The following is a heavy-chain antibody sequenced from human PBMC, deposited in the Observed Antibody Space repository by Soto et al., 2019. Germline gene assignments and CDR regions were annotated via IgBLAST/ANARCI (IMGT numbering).Heavy chain of an antibody. D-gene: IGHD4-4*01. Sequence: QVQLVESGGGVVQPGRSLRLSCAASGFTFSSYAMHWVRQAPGKGLEWVAVISYDGYNKYYADSVKGRFTISRDNSKNTLYLQMNSLRAEDTAVYYCASDIVANDYRGSSCDYWGQGTLVTVSS. CDR2: ISYDGYNK. CDR1: GFTFSSYA. CDR3: ASDIVANDYRGSSCDY. V-gene: IGHV3-30*03. J-gene: IGHJ4*02.